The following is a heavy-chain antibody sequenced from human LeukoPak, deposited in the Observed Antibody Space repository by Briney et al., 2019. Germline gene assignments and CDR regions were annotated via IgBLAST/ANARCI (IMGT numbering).Heavy chain of an antibody. J-gene: IGHJ4*02. CDR2: INQDGTET. CDR3: ARVASSGGWYPSHFDY. CDR1: EFSFSDYW. D-gene: IGHD6-19*01. Sequence: GGSLRLSCSHSEFSFSDYWMTWVRQAPGKGLEWVANINQDGTETFSVDSVKGRFTISRDNAKNSLFLQMNSLRPEDTAVYYCARVASSGGWYPSHFDYWGQGTLVTVSS. V-gene: IGHV3-7*05.